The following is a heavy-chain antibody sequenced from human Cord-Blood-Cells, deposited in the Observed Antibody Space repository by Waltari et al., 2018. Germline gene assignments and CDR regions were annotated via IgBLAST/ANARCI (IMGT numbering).Heavy chain of an antibody. CDR1: GYTFTSYG. D-gene: IGHD6-19*01. V-gene: IGHV1-18*01. Sequence: QVQLVQSGAEVKKPGASVKVSCKASGYTFTSYGISWVRQAPGHRLEWMGWVSASNGNTNYDQKLQGRVTMTTDTSTSTAYMGLRSLRSDDTAVYYCAREAAGTGWFDTWGQGTLVTVSS. CDR2: VSASNGNT. CDR3: AREAAGTGWFDT. J-gene: IGHJ5*02.